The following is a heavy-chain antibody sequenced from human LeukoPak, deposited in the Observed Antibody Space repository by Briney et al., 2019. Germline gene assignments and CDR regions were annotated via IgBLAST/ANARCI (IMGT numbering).Heavy chain of an antibody. V-gene: IGHV4-38-2*02. Sequence: PSETLSLTCTVSGYSISSGYYWGWIRQPPGKGLEWIASSYHSGITNFNPSLKSRVIIPLDTSKNQFSLKLSSVTAADTAVYYCARARGYCSGGSCYSVQDNFDYWGQGTLVTVSS. D-gene: IGHD2-15*01. J-gene: IGHJ4*02. CDR1: GYSISSGYY. CDR2: SYHSGIT. CDR3: ARARGYCSGGSCYSVQDNFDY.